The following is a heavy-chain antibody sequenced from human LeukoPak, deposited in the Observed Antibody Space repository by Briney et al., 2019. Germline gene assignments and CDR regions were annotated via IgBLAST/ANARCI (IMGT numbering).Heavy chain of an antibody. J-gene: IGHJ5*02. V-gene: IGHV4-34*01. CDR2: INHSGST. CDR1: GGSFSGYY. CDR3: ARIIGNNWFDP. Sequence: NASETLSLTCAVYGGSFSGYYWSWIRQPPGKGLEWIGEINHSGSTNYNPSLKSRVTISVDTSKNQFSLNVISVTAADTAVYFCARIIGNNWFDPWGQGTLVTVSS.